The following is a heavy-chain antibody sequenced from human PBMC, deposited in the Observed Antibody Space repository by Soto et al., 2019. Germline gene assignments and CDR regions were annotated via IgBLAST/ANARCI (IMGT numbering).Heavy chain of an antibody. CDR3: VRPHLDYYDSSGYYDAFDI. V-gene: IGHV5-51*01. CDR2: IYPGDSDT. J-gene: IGHJ3*02. CDR1: GYSFTSYW. Sequence: GESLKISCKGSGYSFTSYWIGWVRQMPGKGLEWMGIIYPGDSDTRYSPSFQGQVTISADKSISTAYLQWSSLKASDTAMYYCVRPHLDYYDSSGYYDAFDIWGQGTMVTVSS. D-gene: IGHD3-22*01.